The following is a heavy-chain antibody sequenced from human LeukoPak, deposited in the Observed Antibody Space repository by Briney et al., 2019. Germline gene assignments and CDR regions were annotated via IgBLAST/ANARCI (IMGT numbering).Heavy chain of an antibody. Sequence: GGSLRLSCAASGFTFSSYWMHWVGQAPGKGLVWVSRINKDGSSTNHADSVKGRVTISRDNLNNTLYLQLKPLRAENTAVYYCARHMTGYSHYWGRGTLLSVSS. CDR3: ARHMTGYSHY. J-gene: IGHJ4*02. D-gene: IGHD3-9*01. CDR1: GFTFSSYW. V-gene: IGHV3-74*01. CDR2: INKDGSST.